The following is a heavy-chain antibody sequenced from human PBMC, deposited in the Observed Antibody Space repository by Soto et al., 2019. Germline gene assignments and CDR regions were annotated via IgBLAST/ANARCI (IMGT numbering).Heavy chain of an antibody. J-gene: IGHJ5*02. CDR3: ARDLFGDGSGTSGFDP. CDR1: GYTFTSYA. D-gene: IGHD3-10*01. Sequence: QVQLVQSGAEVKKPGASVKVSCKASGYTFTSYAMHWVRQAPGQRLEWMGWINAGNGNTKYSQKFQGRVTITRDTSASTAYMELSSLRSEDTAVYYCARDLFGDGSGTSGFDPWGQGTLVTVFS. V-gene: IGHV1-3*01. CDR2: INAGNGNT.